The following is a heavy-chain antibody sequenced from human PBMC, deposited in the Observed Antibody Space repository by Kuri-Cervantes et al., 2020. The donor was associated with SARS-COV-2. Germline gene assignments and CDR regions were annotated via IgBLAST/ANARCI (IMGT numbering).Heavy chain of an antibody. CDR1: GYSFTSYW. V-gene: IGHV5-51*01. D-gene: IGHD3-16*01. CDR3: ARQIGPHYFDY. J-gene: IGHJ4*02. CDR2: IYLGDSYT. Sequence: KVSCKGSGYSFTSYWIGWVRQMPGKGLEWMGIIYLGDSYTNYSPSFQGHVTISADKSISTAYLQWSSLKASDTAMYYCARQIGPHYFDYWGQGTLVTVSS.